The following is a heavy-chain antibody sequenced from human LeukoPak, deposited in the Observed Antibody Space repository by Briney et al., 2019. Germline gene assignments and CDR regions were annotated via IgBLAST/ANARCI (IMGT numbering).Heavy chain of an antibody. CDR3: AKDRPIEY. CDR1: GFTFTGYG. CDR2: INTDGSIT. Sequence: GGSLRLSCVASGFTFTGYGMHWVRHAPGKGLVWVSRINTDGSITNYADSVKGRFTVSRDNAKNTVYLQMNSLRAEDTAVYYCAKDRPIEYWGQGTLVTVSS. V-gene: IGHV3-74*01. J-gene: IGHJ4*02.